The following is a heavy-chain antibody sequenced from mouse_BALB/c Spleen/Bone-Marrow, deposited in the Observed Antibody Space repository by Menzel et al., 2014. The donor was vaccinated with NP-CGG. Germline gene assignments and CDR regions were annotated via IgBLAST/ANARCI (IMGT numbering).Heavy chain of an antibody. V-gene: IGHV2-9*02. CDR3: ARVDYDDYYAMDY. CDR2: IWAGGST. Sequence: VKVVESGPGLVAPSQSLSITCTVSGFSLTSYGVHWVRQPPGKGLEWLGVIWAGGSTNYNSALMSRQSISKDSSKSQVFLKMNSLQTDDTAMYYCARVDYDDYYAMDYWGQGTSVTVSS. D-gene: IGHD2-4*01. CDR1: GFSLTSYG. J-gene: IGHJ4*01.